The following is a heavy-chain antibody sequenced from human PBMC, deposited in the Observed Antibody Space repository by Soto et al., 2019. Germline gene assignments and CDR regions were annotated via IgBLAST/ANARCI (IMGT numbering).Heavy chain of an antibody. D-gene: IGHD2-2*02. J-gene: IGHJ6*02. CDR3: AGTREIPYYHGMDV. CDR1: GGTLSSYA. Sequence: QVQLVQSGAEVKKPGSSVKVSCKAPGGTLSSYAINWVRQAPGQGLAWMGGIIPIFGSANYAPKFQGRVTISADESTITTYMEVSSLRSEDTAVYYCAGTREIPYYHGMDVWGQGTTVTVSS. CDR2: IIPIFGSA. V-gene: IGHV1-69*01.